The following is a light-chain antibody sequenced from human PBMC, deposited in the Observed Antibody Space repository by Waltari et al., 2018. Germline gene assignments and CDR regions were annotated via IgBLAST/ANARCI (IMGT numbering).Light chain of an antibody. Sequence: EIVLTQSPATLSLSPGERATLSCRASQSISRYLAWYQQKPGQAPRLLIYAASSRATGIPDMFSGSGSGTDFSLTISRLEPEDFAVYYCQNHERLPAMFGQGTKVEIK. CDR2: AAS. J-gene: IGKJ1*01. V-gene: IGKV3-20*01. CDR3: QNHERLPAM. CDR1: QSISRY.